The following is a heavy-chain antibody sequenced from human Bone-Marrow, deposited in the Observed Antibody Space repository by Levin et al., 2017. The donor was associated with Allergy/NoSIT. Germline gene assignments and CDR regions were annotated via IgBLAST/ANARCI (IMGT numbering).Heavy chain of an antibody. D-gene: IGHD6-19*01. CDR1: GFRFGDYA. V-gene: IGHV3-9*01. Sequence: GGSLRLSCAASGFRFGDYAMHWVRQTPGKGLEWVSGISWKSVIIGYADSVKGRFTISRDNAKNSLYLEIKSLRPEDTAFYYCARDRYSGSAWRKTYYSYYGMDVWGQGTTVTVSS. J-gene: IGHJ6*02. CDR3: ARDRYSGSAWRKTYYSYYGMDV. CDR2: ISWKSVII.